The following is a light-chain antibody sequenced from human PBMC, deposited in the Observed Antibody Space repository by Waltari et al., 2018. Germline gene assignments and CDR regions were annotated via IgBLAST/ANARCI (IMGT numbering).Light chain of an antibody. V-gene: IGKV1-12*02. CDR2: AAS. CDR3: QQRSNWPLLT. J-gene: IGKJ4*01. Sequence: DIQMTQSPSSVSASVGDRVTITCRATQVISSWLAWYQQKPGKAPKLLIYAASNLETGVPSRFSGSGSGTDFTLTINSLQPEDFATYYCQQRSNWPLLTFGGGTKVEIK. CDR1: QVISSW.